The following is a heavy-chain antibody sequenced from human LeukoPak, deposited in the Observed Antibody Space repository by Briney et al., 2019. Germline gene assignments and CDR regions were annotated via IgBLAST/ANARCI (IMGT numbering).Heavy chain of an antibody. CDR1: GLTLSNYG. D-gene: IGHD5-18*01. CDR2: ISGSGGST. J-gene: IGHJ4*02. V-gene: IGHV3-23*01. CDR3: AKALRGYSYCYDY. Sequence: GGSLRLACALSGLTLSNYGVRCARQAGGDGLEWAAVISGSGGSTNAAHAVRGLFSITRDNPKNTLYLQMSSRRAEHTAVYCGAKALRGYSYCYDYWGQGTLVTVSS.